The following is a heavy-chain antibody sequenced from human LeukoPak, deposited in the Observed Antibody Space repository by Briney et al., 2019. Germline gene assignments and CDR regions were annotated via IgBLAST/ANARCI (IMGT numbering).Heavy chain of an antibody. CDR2: ISYDGSNK. J-gene: IGHJ1*01. V-gene: IGHV3-30*03. D-gene: IGHD3-22*01. Sequence: PGGSLRLSCAASGFTFSSYGMHWVRQAPGKGLEWVAVISYDGSNKYYADSVKGRFTISRDNSKNTLYLQMNSLGAEDTAVYYCAVNYYDSSGYPTAYFQHWGQGTLVTVSS. CDR1: GFTFSSYG. CDR3: AVNYYDSSGYPTAYFQH.